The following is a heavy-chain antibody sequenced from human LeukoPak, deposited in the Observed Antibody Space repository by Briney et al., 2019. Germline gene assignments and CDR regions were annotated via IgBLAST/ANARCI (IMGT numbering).Heavy chain of an antibody. CDR1: GGSFSGYY. Sequence: PSETLSLTCAVYGGSFSGYYWSWIRQPPGKGLEWIGEINHSGSTNYNPSLKSRVTISVDTSMNQFSLKLSSVTAADTAVYYCARARLGYSYDYWGQGTLVTVSS. CDR3: ARARLGYSYDY. D-gene: IGHD5-18*01. CDR2: INHSGST. V-gene: IGHV4-34*01. J-gene: IGHJ4*02.